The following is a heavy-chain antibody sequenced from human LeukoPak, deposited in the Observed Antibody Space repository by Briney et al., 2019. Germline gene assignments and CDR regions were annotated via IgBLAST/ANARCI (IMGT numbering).Heavy chain of an antibody. J-gene: IGHJ5*02. D-gene: IGHD3-9*01. V-gene: IGHV4-34*01. CDR3: ARGRAYYDILTGYSKLVNWFDP. CDR2: INHSGST. CDR1: GGSFSGYY. Sequence: SETLSLTCAVYGGSFSGYYWSWIRQPPGKGLEWIGEINHSGSTNYNPSLKSRVTISVDTSKNQFSLKLSSVTAADTAVYYCARGRAYYDILTGYSKLVNWFDPWGQGTLVTVSS.